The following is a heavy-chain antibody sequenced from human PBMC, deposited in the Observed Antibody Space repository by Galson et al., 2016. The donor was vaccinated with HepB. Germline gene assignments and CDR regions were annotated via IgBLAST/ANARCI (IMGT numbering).Heavy chain of an antibody. CDR3: ARGWLGY. Sequence: SLRLSCAASGLNFTSYAMHWVRQAPGKGLEWVAVISYDGNVQSYADSVKGRFSISRDNFKNTLYLQINSLRPEDTAIYYCARGWLGYWGQGTLVTVSS. CDR2: ISYDGNVQ. CDR1: GLNFTSYA. V-gene: IGHV3-30-3*01. D-gene: IGHD2-15*01. J-gene: IGHJ4*02.